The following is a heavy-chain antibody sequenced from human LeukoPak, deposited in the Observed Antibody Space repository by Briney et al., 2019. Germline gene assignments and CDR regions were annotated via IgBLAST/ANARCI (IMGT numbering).Heavy chain of an antibody. D-gene: IGHD5-18*01. Sequence: PSETLSLTCAAYGGSFSGYYWSWIRQPPGKGLEWIGEINHSGSTNYNPSLKSRVTISVDTSKNQFSLKLGSVTAADTAVHYCARVGYSYGTFGPYYYYGMDVWGQGTTVTVSS. J-gene: IGHJ6*02. CDR2: INHSGST. V-gene: IGHV4-34*01. CDR3: ARVGYSYGTFGPYYYYGMDV. CDR1: GGSFSGYY.